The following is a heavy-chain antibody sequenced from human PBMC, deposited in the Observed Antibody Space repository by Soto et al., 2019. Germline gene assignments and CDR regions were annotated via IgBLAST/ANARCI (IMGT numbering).Heavy chain of an antibody. CDR3: AREVQVHTPAFVY. Sequence: QVQLVQSGAEMKKPGSSVKVSCQSSGGTFNTYAMNWVRQAPGQGPEGMEDISPMFGAANYAPKFQGRVTITADESTGTSYMQLSSLTSEDTALYFCAREVQVHTPAFVYWGQGTLVTVSS. CDR1: GGTFNTYA. J-gene: IGHJ4*02. D-gene: IGHD3-10*01. CDR2: ISPMFGAA. V-gene: IGHV1-69*19.